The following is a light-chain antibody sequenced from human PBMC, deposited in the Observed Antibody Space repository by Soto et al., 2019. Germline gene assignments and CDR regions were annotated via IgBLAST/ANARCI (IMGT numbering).Light chain of an antibody. CDR1: HSVSSRY. J-gene: IGKJ3*01. V-gene: IGKV3-20*01. CDR2: AAS. Sequence: EIVLTQSPGTLSLSPGERATLSCGASHSVSSRYLAWYQQKPGQAPRLLIYAASNRATGIPDRFSGSGSGTDFTLTINRLETEDFAVYYCQQFGSSPPTFGPGTKVDIK. CDR3: QQFGSSPPT.